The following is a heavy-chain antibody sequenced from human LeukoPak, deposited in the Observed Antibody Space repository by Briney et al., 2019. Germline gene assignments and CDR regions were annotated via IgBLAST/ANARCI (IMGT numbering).Heavy chain of an antibody. CDR3: ARSMIVETSWFDP. CDR1: GFTFSSYG. V-gene: IGHV3-33*01. D-gene: IGHD3-22*01. J-gene: IGHJ5*02. CDR2: IWYDGSNK. Sequence: GGSVRLSCGASGFTFSSYGMHWVRQAPGKGLEGVAVIWYDGSNKYYADSVKGRFTISRDTSKNTLYLQMNSLKAEDTAVYYCARSMIVETSWFDPWGQGTLVTVSS.